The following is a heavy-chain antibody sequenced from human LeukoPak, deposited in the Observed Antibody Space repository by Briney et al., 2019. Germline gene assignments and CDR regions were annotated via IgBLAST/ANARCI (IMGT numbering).Heavy chain of an antibody. CDR1: GFTFSSFW. J-gene: IGHJ4*02. CDR2: INSDGSST. D-gene: IGHD5-18*01. Sequence: GESLRLSCAASGFTFSSFWIHWVRQAPGKGLVWVSRINSDGSSTTYADSVKGRFTISRDNAKNAVYLQMNSLRAEDTAVYYCARGWDGYSYGIWGQGTLVTVS. CDR3: ARGWDGYSYGI. V-gene: IGHV3-74*01.